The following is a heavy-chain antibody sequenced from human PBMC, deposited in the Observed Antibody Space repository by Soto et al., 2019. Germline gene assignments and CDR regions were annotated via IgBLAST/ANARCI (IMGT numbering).Heavy chain of an antibody. Sequence: GASVKVSFKASGGTFSSYAISWVRQAPGQGLEWMGGIIPIFGTANYAQKFQGRVTITADESTSTAYMELSSLRSEDTAVYYCARDRVNGDYVVAEYFQHWGQGTLVTVSS. CDR2: IIPIFGTA. D-gene: IGHD4-17*01. J-gene: IGHJ1*01. CDR3: ARDRVNGDYVVAEYFQH. V-gene: IGHV1-69*13. CDR1: GGTFSSYA.